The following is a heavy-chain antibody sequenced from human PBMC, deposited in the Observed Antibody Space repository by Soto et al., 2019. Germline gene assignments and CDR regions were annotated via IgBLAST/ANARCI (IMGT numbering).Heavy chain of an antibody. J-gene: IGHJ4*02. D-gene: IGHD2-2*01. CDR1: GFTFSSYA. Sequence: PGGSLRLSCAASGFTFSSYAMSWVRQAPEKGLDWVSAITGSGGSTYYADSVKGRFTISRDNSKNTLYLQMNSLRAEDTAVYYCVKGSSTSRPYYFDYWAQGALVTVSS. CDR3: VKGSSTSRPYYFDY. V-gene: IGHV3-23*01. CDR2: ITGSGGST.